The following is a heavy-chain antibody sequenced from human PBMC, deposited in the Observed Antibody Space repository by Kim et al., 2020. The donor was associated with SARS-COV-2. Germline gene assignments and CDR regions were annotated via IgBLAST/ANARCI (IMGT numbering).Heavy chain of an antibody. Sequence: SETLSLTCAVYGGSFSGYYWSWIRQPPGKGLEWIGEINHSGSTNYNPSLKSRVTISVDTSKNQFSLKLSSVTAADTAVYYCARGRVTMVRGVMFPFDYWG. CDR1: GGSFSGYY. CDR2: INHSGST. CDR3: ARGRVTMVRGVMFPFDY. V-gene: IGHV4-34*01. J-gene: IGHJ4*01. D-gene: IGHD3-10*01.